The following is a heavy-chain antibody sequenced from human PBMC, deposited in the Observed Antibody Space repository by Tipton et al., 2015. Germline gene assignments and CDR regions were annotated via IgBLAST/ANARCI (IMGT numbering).Heavy chain of an antibody. CDR2: INHSGST. V-gene: IGHV4-34*01. CDR1: GGSLSGYY. J-gene: IGHJ6*02. D-gene: IGHD5-24*01. CDR3: ARDLEHGMDV. Sequence: TLSLTCAVYGGSLSGYYWSWIRRPPGKGLEWIGEINHSGSTNYNPSLKSRVTISVDTSKNQFSLKLSSVTAADTAVYYCARDLEHGMDVWGHGTTVTVSS.